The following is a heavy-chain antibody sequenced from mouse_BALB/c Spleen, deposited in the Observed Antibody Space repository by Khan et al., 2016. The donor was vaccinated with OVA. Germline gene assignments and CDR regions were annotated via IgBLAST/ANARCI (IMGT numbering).Heavy chain of an antibody. V-gene: IGHV2-4-1*01. CDR3: ARNSYRYDFTY. J-gene: IGHJ3*01. CDR1: GFSLITYG. D-gene: IGHD2-12*01. CDR2: IWSGGST. Sequence: VQLQESGPGLMQPSQNLSITCTVSGFSLITYGVHWVRQSPGKGLEWLGVIWSGGSTDYNEAFISRLSITKDNSKSQVFSKMTSLQSDDTAIYYCARNSYRYDFTYWGRGTLVTVSS.